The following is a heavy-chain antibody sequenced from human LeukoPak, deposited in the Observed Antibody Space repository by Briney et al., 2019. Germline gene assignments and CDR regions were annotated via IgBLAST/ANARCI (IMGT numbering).Heavy chain of an antibody. Sequence: GGSLRLSCAASGFTFSSYAMSWVRQAPGKGLEWVSSISSSSSYTYYADSVKGRFTISRDNAKNSLYLQMNSLRAEDTAVYYCARDVGSSGWYSAFDIWGQGTMVTVSS. D-gene: IGHD6-19*01. CDR2: ISSSSSYT. CDR3: ARDVGSSGWYSAFDI. CDR1: GFTFSSYA. J-gene: IGHJ3*02. V-gene: IGHV3-21*01.